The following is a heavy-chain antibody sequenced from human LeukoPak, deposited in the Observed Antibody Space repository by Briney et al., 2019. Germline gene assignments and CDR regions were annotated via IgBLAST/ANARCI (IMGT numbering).Heavy chain of an antibody. CDR3: ARVVGAGYFDL. CDR1: GFTVSGDY. Sequence: GGSLRLSCAASGFTVSGDYMSWVRQAPGKGLEWVANINQDGSGKYYVDSVKGRFTISRDNAKNSLYLQMNSLRAEDTAVYYCARVVGAGYFDLWGRGTLVTVSS. V-gene: IGHV3-7*01. J-gene: IGHJ2*01. CDR2: INQDGSGK. D-gene: IGHD1-26*01.